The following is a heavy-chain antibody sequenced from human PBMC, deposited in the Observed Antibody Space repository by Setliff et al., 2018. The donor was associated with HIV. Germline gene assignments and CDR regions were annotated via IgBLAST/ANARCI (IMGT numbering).Heavy chain of an antibody. V-gene: IGHV1-18*01. Sequence: ASVKVSCKASGYTFRSYDIIWVRQAPGQGPEWMGWISTSNGNTHYVESLQGRVTMTTDTSTSTVYMEMTSLRSDDTAVYYCARVARSVRVVVRYSDYWGQGTLVTVSS. CDR3: ARVARSVRVVVRYSDY. CDR1: GYTFRSYD. D-gene: IGHD3-22*01. CDR2: ISTSNGNT. J-gene: IGHJ4*02.